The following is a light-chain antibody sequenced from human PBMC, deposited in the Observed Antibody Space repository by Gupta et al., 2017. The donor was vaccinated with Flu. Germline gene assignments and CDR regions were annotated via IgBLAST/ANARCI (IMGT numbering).Light chain of an antibody. J-gene: IGLJ2*01. Sequence: SSALTQPPSVSVSPGQTARITCSGDGLPKKDVSWYQQKSGQAPVTVIFEDSIRPAEIPERFSGSKSGTTATVTISGARAEEEGDYYCYATDRIGFLGVFGGGIRLTVL. CDR2: EDS. V-gene: IGLV3-10*01. CDR3: YATDRIGFLGV. CDR1: GLPKKD.